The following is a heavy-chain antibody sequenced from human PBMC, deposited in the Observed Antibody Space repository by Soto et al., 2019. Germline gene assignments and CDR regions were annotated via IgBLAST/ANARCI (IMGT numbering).Heavy chain of an antibody. CDR3: ARSSPVVVVAATAGDLDY. J-gene: IGHJ4*02. Sequence: ASVKVSCKASGYTFTSYAMHWVRQAPGQRLEWMGWINAGNGNTKYSQKFQGRVTITRDTSASTAYMVLSSLRSEDTAVYYCARSSPVVVVAATAGDLDYWGQGTLVTVS. D-gene: IGHD2-15*01. CDR1: GYTFTSYA. CDR2: INAGNGNT. V-gene: IGHV1-3*01.